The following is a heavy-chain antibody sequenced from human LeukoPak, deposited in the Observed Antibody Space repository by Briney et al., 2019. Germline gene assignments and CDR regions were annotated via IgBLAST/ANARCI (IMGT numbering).Heavy chain of an antibody. CDR2: ISWNSGSI. V-gene: IGHV3-9*01. Sequence: GGSLRLSCAASGFTFDDYAMHWVRQAPGKGLEWVSGISWNSGSIGYADSVKGRFTISRDNAKNSLYLQMNSLRAEDTALYYCAKDGGSSWYHYFDYWGQGTLVTVSS. J-gene: IGHJ4*02. CDR3: AKDGGSSWYHYFDY. CDR1: GFTFDDYA. D-gene: IGHD6-13*01.